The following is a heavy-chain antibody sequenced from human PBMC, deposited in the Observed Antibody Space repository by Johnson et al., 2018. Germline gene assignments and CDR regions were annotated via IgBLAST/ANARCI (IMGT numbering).Heavy chain of an antibody. V-gene: IGHV3-30*18. CDR2: ISYDVSNK. D-gene: IGHD3-22*01. J-gene: IGHJ1*01. Sequence: QVQLVESGGGVVQXGRSLRLXCAASGFTFSSYGMHWVRQAPGKGLEWVAVISYDVSNKYYADSVKGRFTIPRDNSKNTLYLQMNSLRAEDTAVYYCAKDTDYYDSSGYYYEYFQHWGQGTLVTVSS. CDR1: GFTFSSYG. CDR3: AKDTDYYDSSGYYYEYFQH.